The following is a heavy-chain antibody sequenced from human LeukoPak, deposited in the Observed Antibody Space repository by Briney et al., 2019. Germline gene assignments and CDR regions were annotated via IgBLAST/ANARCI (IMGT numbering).Heavy chain of an antibody. CDR2: IYHSGST. Sequence: SETLSLTCAVSGGSISSSNWWSWVRQPPGKGLEWIGGIYHSGSTNYNPSLKSRVTISVDTSKNLFSLKLSSVTAADTAIYYCARGRVGVTGRIDYWGQGTLVTVSS. CDR3: ARGRVGVTGRIDY. CDR1: GGSISSSNW. V-gene: IGHV4-4*02. J-gene: IGHJ4*02. D-gene: IGHD1-26*01.